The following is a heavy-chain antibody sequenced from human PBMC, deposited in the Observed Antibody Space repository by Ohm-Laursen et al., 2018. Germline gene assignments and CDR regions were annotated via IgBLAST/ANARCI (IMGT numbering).Heavy chain of an antibody. CDR3: ARVNKGNYGSNWYFNL. CDR1: GASISNYF. D-gene: IGHD3-10*01. J-gene: IGHJ2*01. Sequence: TLSLTCTVSGASISNYFWSWIRQPPGKGLEWIGYIYYSGSTNYNPSLKSRVIMAVDTSKNQFSLKLNSVTAADTAVYYCARVNKGNYGSNWYFNLWGRGTLVTVSS. V-gene: IGHV4-59*01. CDR2: IYYSGST.